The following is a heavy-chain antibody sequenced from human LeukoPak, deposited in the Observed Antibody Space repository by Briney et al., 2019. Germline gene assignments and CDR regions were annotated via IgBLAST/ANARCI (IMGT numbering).Heavy chain of an antibody. CDR3: ARSIVRFSFPEWSFSGFDY. Sequence: PSETLSLTCTVSGGSVSISSYYWGWIRQPPGKGLEWIGSIYYSGSTYYNPSLKSRVTISVDTSKNQFSLKLSSVTAADTAVYYCARSIVRFSFPEWSFSGFDYWGQGTLVTVSS. D-gene: IGHD3-3*01. CDR2: IYYSGST. CDR1: GGSVSISSYY. J-gene: IGHJ4*02. V-gene: IGHV4-39*01.